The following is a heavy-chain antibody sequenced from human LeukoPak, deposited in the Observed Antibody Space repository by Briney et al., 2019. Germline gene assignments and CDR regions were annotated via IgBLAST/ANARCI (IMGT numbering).Heavy chain of an antibody. CDR2: IYYSGTT. Sequence: SETLSLTCTVSGGSISSYYWSWIRQPPGKGLEWIGYIYYSGTTNYNPSLKSRVTISVDTSKNQFSLKLSSVTAADTAVYYCARSPYDFWSGYQPIGAFDIWGQGTMVTVSS. CDR3: ARSPYDFWSGYQPIGAFDI. V-gene: IGHV4-59*01. J-gene: IGHJ3*02. D-gene: IGHD3-3*01. CDR1: GGSISSYY.